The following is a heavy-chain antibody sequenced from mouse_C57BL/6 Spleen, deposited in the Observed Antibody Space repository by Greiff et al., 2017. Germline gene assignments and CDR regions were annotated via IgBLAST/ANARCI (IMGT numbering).Heavy chain of an antibody. Sequence: QVQLQQSGPELVKPGASVKISCKASGYAFSSSWMNWVKQRPGKGLEWIGRIYPGDGDTNYNGKFKGKATLTADKSSSTAYMQLSSLTSEDSAVYFCAREELGRGYFDVWGTGTTVTVAS. D-gene: IGHD4-1*01. CDR2: IYPGDGDT. CDR1: GYAFSSSW. V-gene: IGHV1-82*01. CDR3: AREELGRGYFDV. J-gene: IGHJ1*03.